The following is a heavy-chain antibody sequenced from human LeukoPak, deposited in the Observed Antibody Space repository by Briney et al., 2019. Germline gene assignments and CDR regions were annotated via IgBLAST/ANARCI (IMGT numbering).Heavy chain of an antibody. J-gene: IGHJ5*02. CDR3: ASSSIAAAGNWFDP. V-gene: IGHV4-59*01. Sequence: SETLSLTCTVSGGSISSYYWSWIRQPPGKGLEWIGYIYYSGSTNYNPSLKSRVTISVDTSKNQFSLKLSSVTAADTAVYYCASSSIAAAGNWFDPWGQGTLVTVSS. CDR2: IYYSGST. CDR1: GGSISSYY. D-gene: IGHD6-13*01.